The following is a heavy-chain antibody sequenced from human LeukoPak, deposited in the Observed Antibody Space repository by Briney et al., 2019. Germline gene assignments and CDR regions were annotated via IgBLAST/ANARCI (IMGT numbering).Heavy chain of an antibody. Sequence: GGSLRLSCVASGFKFSDYYMNWIRQAPGKGLEWVSYISSSGSTIYYADSVKGRFTISRDNARKSLFLQMSSLRAEDTAVYFCARDLAERRNSWGQGTLVTVSS. V-gene: IGHV3-11*01. CDR3: ARDLAERRNS. J-gene: IGHJ4*02. D-gene: IGHD1-1*01. CDR2: ISSSGSTI. CDR1: GFKFSDYY.